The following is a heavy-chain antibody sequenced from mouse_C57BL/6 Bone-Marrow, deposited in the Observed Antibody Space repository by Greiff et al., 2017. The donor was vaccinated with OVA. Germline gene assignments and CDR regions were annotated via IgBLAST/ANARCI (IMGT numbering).Heavy chain of an antibody. J-gene: IGHJ4*01. V-gene: IGHV7-3*01. D-gene: IGHD2-1*01. CDR1: GFTFTDYY. CDR3: ARYSNYGYYAMDY. Sequence: EVQRVESGGGLVQPGGSLSLSCAASGFTFTDYYMSWVRQPPGKALEWLGFIRNKANGYTTEYSASVKGRFTISRDNSQSILYLQMNALRAEDSATYYCARYSNYGYYAMDYWGQGTSVTVSS. CDR2: IRNKANGYTT.